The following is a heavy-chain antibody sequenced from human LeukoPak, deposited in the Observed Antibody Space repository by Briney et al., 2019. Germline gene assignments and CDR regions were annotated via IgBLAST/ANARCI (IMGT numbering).Heavy chain of an antibody. CDR1: GYTFTGYY. Sequence: ASVKVSCKASGYTFTGYYMHWVRQAPGQGLEWMGWINPNSGGTNYAQKFQGRVTMTRDTSISTAYMELSRLRSDDTAVYYCARGNYDFWSGYLNFDYWGQGTLVTVSS. V-gene: IGHV1-2*02. CDR3: ARGNYDFWSGYLNFDY. D-gene: IGHD3-3*01. CDR2: INPNSGGT. J-gene: IGHJ4*02.